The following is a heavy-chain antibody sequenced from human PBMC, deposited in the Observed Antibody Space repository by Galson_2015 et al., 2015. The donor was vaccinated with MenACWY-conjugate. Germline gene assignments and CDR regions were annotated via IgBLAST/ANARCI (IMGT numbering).Heavy chain of an antibody. V-gene: IGHV5-51*03. CDR3: AKVTYYYDRTSYYADL. J-gene: IGHJ5*02. CDR2: IYPGDSDT. D-gene: IGHD3-22*01. CDR1: GYSFTNYW. Sequence: QSGAEVKKPGESLKISCEGSGYSFTNYWIGWVRQMPGKGLERMGIIYPGDSDTRYSPSFQGQVTISADKSISTAYLQWSSLKASDTAMYYCAKVTYYYDRTSYYADLWGQGTLVTVSS.